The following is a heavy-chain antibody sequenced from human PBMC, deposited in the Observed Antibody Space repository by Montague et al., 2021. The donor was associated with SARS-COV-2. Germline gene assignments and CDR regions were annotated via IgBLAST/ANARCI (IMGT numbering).Heavy chain of an antibody. CDR1: GESIDRDTYY. V-gene: IGHV4-39*02. Sequence: SETLSLTCIVSGESIDRDTYYWGWIRQSPGKGLEWIGSLSSSGSTYYNPSLGSRVTISMDTSKNHFSLKVNSVTATDTAVYFCARPGSVSGWFYFDDWGQGTRVSGSS. CDR2: LSSSGST. D-gene: IGHD6-19*01. J-gene: IGHJ4*02. CDR3: ARPGSVSGWFYFDD.